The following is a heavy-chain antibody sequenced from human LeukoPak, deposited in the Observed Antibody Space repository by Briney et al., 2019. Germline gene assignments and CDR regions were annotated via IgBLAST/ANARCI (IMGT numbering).Heavy chain of an antibody. CDR2: ISYDGSNK. Sequence: GGSLRLSCAASGFTFSSYAMHWVRQAPGKGLEWVAVISYDGSNKYYADSVKGRFTTSRDNSKNTLYLQMNSLRGDDTAVYYCARDVGQLYYFDYWGQGTLVTVSS. D-gene: IGHD1-1*01. V-gene: IGHV3-30-3*01. CDR1: GFTFSSYA. CDR3: ARDVGQLYYFDY. J-gene: IGHJ4*02.